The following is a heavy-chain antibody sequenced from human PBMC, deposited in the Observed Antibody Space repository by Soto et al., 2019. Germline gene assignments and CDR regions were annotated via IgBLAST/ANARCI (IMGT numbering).Heavy chain of an antibody. CDR2: ISSSSSTI. J-gene: IGHJ6*02. Sequence: GGSLRLSCAASGFTFSSYSMNWVRQAPGKGLEWVSYISSSSSTIYYADSVKGRFTISRDNAKNSLYLQMNSLRDEDTAVYYCARGSAMTLPGNYYGMDVWGQGTTVTVSS. CDR1: GFTFSSYS. D-gene: IGHD2-2*01. CDR3: ARGSAMTLPGNYYGMDV. V-gene: IGHV3-48*02.